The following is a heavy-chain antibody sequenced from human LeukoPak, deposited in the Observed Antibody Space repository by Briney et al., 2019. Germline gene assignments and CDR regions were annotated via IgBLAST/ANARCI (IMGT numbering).Heavy chain of an antibody. CDR2: IYYCGST. V-gene: IGHV4-59*01. D-gene: IGHD5-18*01. CDR1: GGSISSYY. J-gene: IGHJ3*02. Sequence: SETLCLTCTVSGGSISSYYWSWIRQPPGKGLEWIGYIYYCGSTNYNPSLKSRVTISVDTSKNQFSRKLSSVTAADTAVYYCARVRLWLCVFNIWGQGTMVTVSS. CDR3: ARVRLWLCVFNI.